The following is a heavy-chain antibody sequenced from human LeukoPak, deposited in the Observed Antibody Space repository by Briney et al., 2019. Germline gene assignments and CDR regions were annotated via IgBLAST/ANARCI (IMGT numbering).Heavy chain of an antibody. CDR2: IYTSGST. CDR1: GGSISSYY. J-gene: IGHJ5*02. V-gene: IGHV4-4*07. Sequence: SETLSLTCTVSGGSISSYYWSWIRQPAGKGLEWIGRIYTSGSTNYNPSLKSRVTISVDTSKNQFSLKLSSVTAADTAVYYCARVMVAVTTRGWFDPWGQGTLVTVSS. CDR3: ARVMVAVTTRGWFDP. D-gene: IGHD4-17*01.